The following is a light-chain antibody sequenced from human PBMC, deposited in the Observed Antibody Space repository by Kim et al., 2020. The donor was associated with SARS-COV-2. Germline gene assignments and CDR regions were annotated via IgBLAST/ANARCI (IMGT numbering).Light chain of an antibody. CDR1: GSNIGNNY. J-gene: IGLJ2*01. Sequence: GQKVTSSSSGSGSNIGNNYVSWYQQLPGTAPKLLIYDNNERPSGIPDRFSGSKSGTSATLGITGLQTGDEADYYCGAWDSSMDALVFGGGTQLTVL. CDR2: DNN. V-gene: IGLV1-51*01. CDR3: GAWDSSMDALV.